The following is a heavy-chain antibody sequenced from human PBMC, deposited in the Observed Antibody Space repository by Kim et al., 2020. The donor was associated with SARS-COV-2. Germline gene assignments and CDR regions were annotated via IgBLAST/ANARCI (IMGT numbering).Heavy chain of an antibody. CDR1: GFTFDDYT. CDR3: AKDRDLRSYYYYYGMDV. Sequence: GGSLRLSCAASGFTFDDYTMHWVRQAPGKGLEWVSLISWDGGSTYYADSVKGRFTISRDNSKNSLYLQMNSLRTEDTALYYCAKDRDLRSYYYYYGMDVWGQGTTVTVSS. V-gene: IGHV3-43*01. J-gene: IGHJ6*02. CDR2: ISWDGGST. D-gene: IGHD4-17*01.